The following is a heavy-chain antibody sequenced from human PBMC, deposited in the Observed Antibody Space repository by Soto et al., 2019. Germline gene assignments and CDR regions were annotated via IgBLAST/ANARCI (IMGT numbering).Heavy chain of an antibody. D-gene: IGHD3-10*01. J-gene: IGHJ6*02. V-gene: IGHV3-23*01. CDR2: ISGSGGST. CDR3: AKLLLWFGEFGYYGMDV. Sequence: EVQLLESGGGLVQPGGSLRLSCAASGFTFSSYAMSWVRQAPGKGLEWVSAISGSGGSTYYAHSVKGRFTISRDNYKNTLYLQLNSRRAEDTAVYFCAKLLLWFGEFGYYGMDVWGQGTTVTVSS. CDR1: GFTFSSYA.